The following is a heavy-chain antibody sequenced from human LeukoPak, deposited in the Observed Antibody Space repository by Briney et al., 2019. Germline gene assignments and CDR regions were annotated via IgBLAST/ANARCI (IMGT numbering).Heavy chain of an antibody. CDR2: ISYDGSNK. Sequence: GGSLRLSCAASGFTFSSYGMHWVRQAPGKGLEWVAVISYDGSNKYYADSVKGRFTISRVNSKSTLYLQMNGLRAEDTAVYYCAKIGGIAAAGTNSDYWGQGTLVTVSS. CDR3: AKIGGIAAAGTNSDY. V-gene: IGHV3-30*18. CDR1: GFTFSSYG. J-gene: IGHJ4*02. D-gene: IGHD6-13*01.